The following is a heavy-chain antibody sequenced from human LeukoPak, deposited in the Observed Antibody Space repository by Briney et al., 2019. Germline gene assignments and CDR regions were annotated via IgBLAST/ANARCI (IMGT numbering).Heavy chain of an antibody. CDR2: IKQDGSEK. J-gene: IGHJ3*02. D-gene: IGHD3-10*01. CDR1: GFTFSSYW. CDR3: ARLGSGDAFDI. Sequence: GGSLRLSCAASGFTFSSYWMSWVRQGPGKGLEWVANIKQDGSEKYYVDSVKGRFTISRDNAKNSLYLQMNSLRAEDTAVYYCARLGSGDAFDIWGQGTMVTVSS. V-gene: IGHV3-7*01.